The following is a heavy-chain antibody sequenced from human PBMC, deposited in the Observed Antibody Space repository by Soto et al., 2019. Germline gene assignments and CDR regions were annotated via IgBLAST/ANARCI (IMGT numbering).Heavy chain of an antibody. CDR1: GYTFTNYA. V-gene: IGHV1-3*01. CDR2: INAGNGKT. D-gene: IGHD6-19*01. J-gene: IGHJ4*02. CDR3: ARDGAVAGNTNFDY. Sequence: GASVKVSCKASGYTFTNYAIHWVRQGPGQRLEWMGWINAGNGKTKYSQKFQGRVTITRDTSASKAYMELSSLRSEDTAVYYCARDGAVAGNTNFDYWGQGTLVTVSS.